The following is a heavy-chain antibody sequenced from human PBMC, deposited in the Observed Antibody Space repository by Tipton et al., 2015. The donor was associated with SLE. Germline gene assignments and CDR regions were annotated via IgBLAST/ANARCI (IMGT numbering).Heavy chain of an antibody. CDR1: GGSISSYY. J-gene: IGHJ4*02. V-gene: IGHV4-4*07. Sequence: TLSLTCTVSGGSISSYYWSWIRQPPWKGLEWIGRLYTSGSTNYNPSLKSRVTMSVDTSKNQFSLKLSSVTAADTAVYYCARGGAELDYWGQGTLVTVSS. CDR3: ARGGAELDY. D-gene: IGHD1-1*01. CDR2: LYTSGST.